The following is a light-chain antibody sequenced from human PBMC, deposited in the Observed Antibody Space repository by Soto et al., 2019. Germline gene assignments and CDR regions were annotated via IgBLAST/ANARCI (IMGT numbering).Light chain of an antibody. J-gene: IGKJ3*01. CDR1: QGISSY. Sequence: AIRMTQSPSSFSASTGDRVTITCRASQGISSYLACYQKKPGKAPRLLIYAASTLQSRVPSRFSGNESGTDFTLTISCLQYEDFSTYYCQQYYSYPLFTFGPGNKGHIK. V-gene: IGKV1-8*01. CDR2: AAS. CDR3: QQYYSYPLFT.